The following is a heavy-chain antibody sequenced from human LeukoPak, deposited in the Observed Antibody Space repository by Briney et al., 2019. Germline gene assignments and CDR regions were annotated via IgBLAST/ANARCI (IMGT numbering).Heavy chain of an antibody. CDR1: GFTFSSYW. Sequence: GGSLRLSCAASGFTFSSYWMHWVRQAPGKGLVWVSRIKSDGSNTNYADSVKGRFTISRDNAKNSLYLQMNSLRAEDTAVYYCAREGDTAMALFDYWGQGTLVTVSS. CDR2: IKSDGSNT. CDR3: AREGDTAMALFDY. D-gene: IGHD5-18*01. J-gene: IGHJ4*02. V-gene: IGHV3-74*01.